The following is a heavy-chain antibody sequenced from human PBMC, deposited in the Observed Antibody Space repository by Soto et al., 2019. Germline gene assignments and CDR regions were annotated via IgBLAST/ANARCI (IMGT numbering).Heavy chain of an antibody. V-gene: IGHV3-30-3*01. CDR1: GFTFSSYA. CDR3: VRRDIVVVVAATGAFDI. CDR2: ISYDGSNK. Sequence: GGSLRLSCAASGFTFSSYAMHWGRQAPGKGLEWVAVISYDGSNKYYADSVKGRFTISRDNSKNTLYLQMNSLRAEDTAVYYCVRRDIVVVVAATGAFDIWGQGTMVTVSS. J-gene: IGHJ3*02. D-gene: IGHD2-15*01.